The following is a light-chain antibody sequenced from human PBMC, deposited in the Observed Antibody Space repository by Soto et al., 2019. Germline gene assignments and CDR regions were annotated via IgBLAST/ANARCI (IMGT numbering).Light chain of an antibody. CDR1: QSISSW. CDR2: KAS. Sequence: DIQMPQSPSTLSASVGARVTITCRASQSISSWLAWYQQKPGKAPKLLIYKASSLESGVPSRFSGSGSGTEFTLTISSLQPEDFATYYCQQYNSYWTVGQGTKVDI. V-gene: IGKV1-5*03. J-gene: IGKJ1*01. CDR3: QQYNSYWT.